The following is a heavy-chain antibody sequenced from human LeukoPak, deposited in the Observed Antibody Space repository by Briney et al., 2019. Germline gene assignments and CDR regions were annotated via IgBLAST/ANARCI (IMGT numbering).Heavy chain of an antibody. V-gene: IGHV4-30-4*01. D-gene: IGHD3-22*01. Sequence: SQTLYLTCTVSGGSISSGDYYWSWIRQPPGKGLEWIAYMYYSGSTYYNPSLKSRVTMSADTSKNQLSLKLSSVTAADTAVYYCARPYYYDSRIDPWGQGILVTVSS. CDR3: ARPYYYDSRIDP. CDR2: MYYSGST. J-gene: IGHJ5*02. CDR1: GGSISSGDYY.